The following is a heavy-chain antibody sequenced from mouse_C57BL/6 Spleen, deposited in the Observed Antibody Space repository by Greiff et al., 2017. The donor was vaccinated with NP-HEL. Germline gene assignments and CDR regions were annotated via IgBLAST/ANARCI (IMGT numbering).Heavy chain of an antibody. CDR2: IDPEDGET. J-gene: IGHJ4*01. CDR1: GFNIKDYY. Sequence: EVQLQQSGAELVKPGASVKLSCTASGFNIKDYYMHWVKQRTEQGLEWIGRIDPEDGETKYAPTFQGKATITADTSSNKAYLQLSSLTSEDTAVYYCAREHGNYYAMDDWGQGTSVTVSS. CDR3: AREHGNYYAMDD. V-gene: IGHV14-2*01. D-gene: IGHD2-1*01.